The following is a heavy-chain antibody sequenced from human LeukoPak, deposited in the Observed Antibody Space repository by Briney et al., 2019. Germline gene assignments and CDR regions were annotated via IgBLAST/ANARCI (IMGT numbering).Heavy chain of an antibody. CDR2: IYYSGST. CDR3: ARMDYGGNSGIDY. Sequence: PSETLSLTCAVSGGSISSYYWSWIRQPPGKGLEWIGYIYYSGSTNYNPSLKSRVTISVDTSKNQFSLKLSSVTAADTAVYYCARMDYGGNSGIDYWGQGTLVTVSS. CDR1: GGSISSYY. J-gene: IGHJ4*02. V-gene: IGHV4-59*08. D-gene: IGHD4-17*01.